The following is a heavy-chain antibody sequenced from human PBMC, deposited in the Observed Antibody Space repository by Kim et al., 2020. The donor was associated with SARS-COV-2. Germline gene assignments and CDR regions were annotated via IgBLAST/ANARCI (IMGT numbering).Heavy chain of an antibody. CDR3: ARDSGGSYDY. CDR1: GFTLSNYA. D-gene: IGHD1-26*01. CDR2: IKRDGST. Sequence: GGSLRLSCAASGFTLSNYAIQWVRQAPGKGLEYVSTIKRDGSTAYINSVKGRFTISRDNSKNTVYLQMGSLRLEDMAVYYCARDSGGSYDYWGQGTLVTVSS. V-gene: IGHV3-64*01. J-gene: IGHJ4*02.